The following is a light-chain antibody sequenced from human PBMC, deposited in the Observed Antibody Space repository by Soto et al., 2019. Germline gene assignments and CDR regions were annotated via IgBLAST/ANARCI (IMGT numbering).Light chain of an antibody. Sequence: DIQMTQSPSSLSASVGERVTITCQASQDISNHLIWYQQKPGKAPKFLIYDASNLETGVPSRFSGSGSATDFTFSISSLQPEDVATYFCQQSHILPRTFGPGTKVGIK. J-gene: IGKJ3*01. V-gene: IGKV1-33*01. CDR2: DAS. CDR1: QDISNH. CDR3: QQSHILPRT.